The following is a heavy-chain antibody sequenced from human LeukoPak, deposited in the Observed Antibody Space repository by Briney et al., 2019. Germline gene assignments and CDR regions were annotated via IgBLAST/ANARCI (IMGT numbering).Heavy chain of an antibody. D-gene: IGHD3-10*01. CDR1: GFTVSSNY. Sequence: PGGSLRLSCAASGFTVSSNYMSWVRQAPGKGLEWVSVIYSGGSTYYADSVKGRFTISRDNSKNTLYLQMNSLRAEDTAVYYCARVLIVSSTYYYGSGSFDYWGQGTLVTVSS. V-gene: IGHV3-53*01. CDR3: ARVLIVSSTYYYGSGSFDY. J-gene: IGHJ4*02. CDR2: IYSGGST.